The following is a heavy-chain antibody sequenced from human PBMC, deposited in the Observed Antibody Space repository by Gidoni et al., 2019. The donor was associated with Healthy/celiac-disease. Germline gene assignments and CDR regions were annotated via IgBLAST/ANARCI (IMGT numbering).Heavy chain of an antibody. CDR1: GYSCTSYR. CDR3: ARHPKVPLYGMDV. J-gene: IGHJ6*02. V-gene: IGHV5-51*01. CDR2: IYPGDSDT. Sequence: EVQLVLSGADVKKPGASLKISCKGSGYSCTSYRNGWVPQMPGKGLEWMGSIYPGDSDTRYSPSFQGQVTISADKSISTADLQWSSLKAADTDMYYCARHPKVPLYGMDVWGQGTTVTVSS.